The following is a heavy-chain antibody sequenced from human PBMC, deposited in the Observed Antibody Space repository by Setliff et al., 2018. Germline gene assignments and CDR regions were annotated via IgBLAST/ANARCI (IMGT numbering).Heavy chain of an antibody. D-gene: IGHD3-22*01. Sequence: GGSLRLSCTASGFMFNSYGMHWVRQAPGKGLEWVAYLRFDGKTQHYADCVKGRFSISRDNFNNTLYLQMKGLGAEDTAHYYCARGKGNGSGGYFGYDPFDVWGQGTLVTVSS. J-gene: IGHJ3*01. V-gene: IGHV3-30*02. CDR3: ARGKGNGSGGYFGYDPFDV. CDR2: LRFDGKTQ. CDR1: GFMFNSYG.